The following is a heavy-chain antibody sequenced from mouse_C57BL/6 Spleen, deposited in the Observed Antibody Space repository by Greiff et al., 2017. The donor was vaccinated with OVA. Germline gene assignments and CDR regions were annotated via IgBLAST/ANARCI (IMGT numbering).Heavy chain of an antibody. Sequence: VQLQQPGTELVKPGASVKLSCKASGYTFTSYWMHWVKQRPGQGLEWIGNINPSNGGTNYNEKFKSKATLTVDKSSSTAYMQLSSLTSEVSAVYYCARSWLLREGAMDYWGQGTSVTVSS. J-gene: IGHJ4*01. CDR2: INPSNGGT. CDR3: ARSWLLREGAMDY. CDR1: GYTFTSYW. V-gene: IGHV1-53*01. D-gene: IGHD2-3*01.